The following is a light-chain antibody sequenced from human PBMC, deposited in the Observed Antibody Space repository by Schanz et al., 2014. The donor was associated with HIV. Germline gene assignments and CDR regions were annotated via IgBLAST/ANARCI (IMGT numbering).Light chain of an antibody. CDR3: SSYAATSNVL. J-gene: IGLJ3*02. CDR1: SSDVGSYNL. CDR2: DDS. V-gene: IGLV2-14*02. Sequence: QSALTQPASVSGSPGQSITISCTGTSSDVGSYNLVSWYQQHPGKAPKLMISDDSRRPSGVSNRFSGSKSDNTASLTISALQAEDEADYYCSSYAATSNVLFGGGTKLTVL.